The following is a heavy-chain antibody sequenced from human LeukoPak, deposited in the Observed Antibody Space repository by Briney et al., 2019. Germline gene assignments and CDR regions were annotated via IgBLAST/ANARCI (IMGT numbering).Heavy chain of an antibody. D-gene: IGHD2-2*01. J-gene: IGHJ6*02. CDR1: GGSFSGYY. V-gene: IGHV4-59*08. Sequence: SETLSLTCAVYGGSFSGYYWSWIRQPPGKGLEWIGYIYYSGSTNYNPSLKSRVTISVDTSKNLFSLKLSSVTAADTAVYYCARVRGYCSSTSCYVGYNRNYYYGMDVWGQGTTVTVSS. CDR2: IYYSGST. CDR3: ARVRGYCSSTSCYVGYNRNYYYGMDV.